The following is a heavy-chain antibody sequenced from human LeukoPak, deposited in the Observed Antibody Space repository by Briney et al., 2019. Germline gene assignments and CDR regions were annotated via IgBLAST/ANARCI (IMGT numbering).Heavy chain of an antibody. CDR3: ARVTNWGFPPDWFDP. J-gene: IGHJ5*02. V-gene: IGHV1-2*02. CDR2: INPNSGGT. Sequence: ASVKVSCKASGYTFTGYYMHWVRQAPGQGLEWMGWINPNSGGTNYAQKFQGKVTMTRDTSISTAYMELSRLRSDDTAVYYCARVTNWGFPPDWFDPWGQGTLVTVSS. CDR1: GYTFTGYY. D-gene: IGHD7-27*01.